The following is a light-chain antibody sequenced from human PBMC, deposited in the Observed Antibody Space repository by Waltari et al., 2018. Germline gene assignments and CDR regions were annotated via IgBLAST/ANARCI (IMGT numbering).Light chain of an antibody. CDR1: QSVSSN. V-gene: IGKV3-15*01. CDR3: QQYNDWPQT. CDR2: DAS. Sequence: EIVMTQSPATLSVSPGERVTLSCRASQSVSSNLAWYQQKPGQAPRLLIYDASTRATDIPARFSGGGSGTEFTLTISSLQSEDFAVYYCQQYNDWPQTFGQGTKVEIK. J-gene: IGKJ1*01.